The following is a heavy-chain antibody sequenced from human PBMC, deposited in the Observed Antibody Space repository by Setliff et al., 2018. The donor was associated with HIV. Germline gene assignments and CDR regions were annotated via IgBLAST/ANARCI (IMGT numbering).Heavy chain of an antibody. D-gene: IGHD6-6*01. V-gene: IGHV4-39*06. CDR1: GGSMNSSSYY. CDR3: ARGLTARRVGNFDY. Sequence: SETLSLTCTVSGGSMNSSSYYWGWIRQPPGKGLAWLGSIYYSGSTYYNPSLKSRVTISVDTSKNQFALKLNSVTAADTAVYYCARGLTARRVGNFDYWGRGTLVTVSS. J-gene: IGHJ4*02. CDR2: IYYSGST.